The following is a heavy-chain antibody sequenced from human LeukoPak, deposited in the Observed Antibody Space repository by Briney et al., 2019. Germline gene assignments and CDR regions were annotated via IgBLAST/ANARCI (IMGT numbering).Heavy chain of an antibody. CDR1: GDSVSSNSAA. Sequence: SQTLSLTCALSGDSVSSNSAAWNWIRQSPSRGLEWLGRTYYRSKLYNDYAVSVKSRITINPDTSKNQFSLQLNSVTPEDTAVYYCARVFGYYGSGSYYLDYWGQGTLVTVSS. V-gene: IGHV6-1*01. CDR2: TYYRSKLYN. J-gene: IGHJ4*02. D-gene: IGHD3-10*01. CDR3: ARVFGYYGSGSYYLDY.